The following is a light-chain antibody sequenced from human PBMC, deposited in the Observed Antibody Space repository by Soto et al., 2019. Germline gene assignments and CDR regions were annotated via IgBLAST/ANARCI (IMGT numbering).Light chain of an antibody. J-gene: IGLJ3*02. Sequence: SYELTQPPSVSVAPGQTARITCGGNNIGSKSVNWYQQKPGQAPVLVVYDDSDRPSGIPERFSGSNSGNTATLTISRVEAGDEADYYCQVWDSSSDLWVFGGGTKVTVL. V-gene: IGLV3-21*02. CDR2: DDS. CDR3: QVWDSSSDLWV. CDR1: NIGSKS.